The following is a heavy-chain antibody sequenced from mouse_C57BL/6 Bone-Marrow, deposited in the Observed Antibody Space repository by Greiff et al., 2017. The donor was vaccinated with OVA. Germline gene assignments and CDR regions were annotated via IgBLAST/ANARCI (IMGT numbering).Heavy chain of an antibody. CDR1: GYTFTSYW. D-gene: IGHD2-4*01. CDR2: IDPSDSYT. J-gene: IGHJ2*01. CDR3: ARERDYDGFDY. V-gene: IGHV1-50*01. Sequence: QVQLQQPGAELVKPGASVKLSCKASGYTFTSYWMQWVKQRPGQGLEWIGEIDPSDSYTNYNQKFKGKATLTVDTSSSTAYMQLSSLTSEDSAVYYCARERDYDGFDYWGQGTTLTGSS.